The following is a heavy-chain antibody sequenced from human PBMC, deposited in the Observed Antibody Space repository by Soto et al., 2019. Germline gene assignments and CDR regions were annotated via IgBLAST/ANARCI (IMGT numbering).Heavy chain of an antibody. CDR3: ATVPFRYFASGSEYFQH. J-gene: IGHJ1*01. Sequence: AVGSLRLSCAASGFTFTRHAMAWVRQAPGKGLQWVATITATEGLTYYADSVKGRFTISRDNSRNTLSLQIDRLRAEDTALYYCATVPFRYFASGSEYFQHWGQGTLVTVSS. CDR2: ITATEGLT. D-gene: IGHD3-10*01. V-gene: IGHV3-23*01. CDR1: GFTFTRHA.